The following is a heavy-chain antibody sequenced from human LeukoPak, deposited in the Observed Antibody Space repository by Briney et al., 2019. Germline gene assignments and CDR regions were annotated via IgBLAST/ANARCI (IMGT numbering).Heavy chain of an antibody. D-gene: IGHD2-15*01. CDR2: IYYNGRT. Sequence: SETLSLTCTVSGDSINNNNYYWGWIRQPPGKGLEWIGNIYYNGRTYSSPSLKSRVTISVDTSKNQFSLKLSSVTAADTAVYYCARGLKDIDYYFDYWGQGTLVTVSS. CDR3: ARGLKDIDYYFDY. V-gene: IGHV4-39*07. J-gene: IGHJ4*02. CDR1: GDSINNNNYY.